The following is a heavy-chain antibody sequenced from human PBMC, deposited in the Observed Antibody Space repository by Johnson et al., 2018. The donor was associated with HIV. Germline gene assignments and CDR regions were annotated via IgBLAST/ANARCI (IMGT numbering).Heavy chain of an antibody. CDR2: IKHDGSEK. Sequence: VQLVESGGGLVQPGGSLRLSCAASGFTFSSYWMSWVRQAPGKGLAWVANIKHDGSEKYYVASVKGRFTISRDNAKNSLFLQMNSLKTEDTAVYYCARGYGVYATSFDVWGQGTVVAVSS. CDR3: ARGYGVYATSFDV. V-gene: IGHV3-7*03. J-gene: IGHJ3*01. D-gene: IGHD5/OR15-5a*01. CDR1: GFTFSSYW.